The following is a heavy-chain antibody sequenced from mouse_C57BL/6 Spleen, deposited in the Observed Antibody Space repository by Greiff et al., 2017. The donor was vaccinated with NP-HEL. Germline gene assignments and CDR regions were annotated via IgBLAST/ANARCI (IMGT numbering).Heavy chain of an antibody. V-gene: IGHV5-9*04. D-gene: IGHD3-1*01. CDR3: ARHIGVGAMDY. Sequence: DVKLVESGGGLVKPGGSLKLSCAASGFTFSSYTMSWVRQTPEKRLEWVATISGGGGNTYYPDSVKGRFTISRDNAKNTLYLQMSSLRSEDTAVYYCARHIGVGAMDYWGQGTSVTVSS. CDR1: GFTFSSYT. J-gene: IGHJ4*01. CDR2: ISGGGGNT.